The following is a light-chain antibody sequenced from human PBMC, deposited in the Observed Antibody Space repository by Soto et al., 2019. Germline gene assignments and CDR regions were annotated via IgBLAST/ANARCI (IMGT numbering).Light chain of an antibody. J-gene: IGKJ5*01. Sequence: EIVLTQSPAALSLAPGERATRSCRASQSVSNFFAWYQQKPGQAPRLLIYGASTRATGIPARFSGSGSGTDFTLTISSLQSEDFAVYYCQQYNNWPPITFGQGTRLENK. CDR2: GAS. CDR3: QQYNNWPPIT. V-gene: IGKV3D-15*01. CDR1: QSVSNF.